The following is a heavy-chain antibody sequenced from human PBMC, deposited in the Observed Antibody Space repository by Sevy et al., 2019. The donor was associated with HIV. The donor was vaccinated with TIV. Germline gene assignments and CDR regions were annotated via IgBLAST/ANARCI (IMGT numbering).Heavy chain of an antibody. CDR2: ISSSGSTI. V-gene: IGHV3-48*03. CDR1: GFTFSSYE. CDR3: ARDFVAAAGDAFDI. Sequence: GGSLRLSCAASGFTFSSYEMNWVRQAPGKGLEWVAYISSSGSTIYYADSVKGRFTISRDNAKNSLYLQMNSLRAEDTAVDYCARDFVAAAGDAFDIWGQGTMVTVSS. D-gene: IGHD6-13*01. J-gene: IGHJ3*02.